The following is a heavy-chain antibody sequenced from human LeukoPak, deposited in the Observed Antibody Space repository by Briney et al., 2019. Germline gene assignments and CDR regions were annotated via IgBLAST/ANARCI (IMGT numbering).Heavy chain of an antibody. D-gene: IGHD3-10*01. CDR1: GGSISSGSYY. CDR3: AGDRELGY. V-gene: IGHV4-61*02. Sequence: PSETLSLTCTVSGGSISSGSYYWSWIRQPAGKGLEWIGRIYTSGSTNYNPSLKSRVTISVDTSKNQFSLKLSSVTAADTAVYYCAGDRELGYWGQGTLVTVSS. J-gene: IGHJ4*02. CDR2: IYTSGST.